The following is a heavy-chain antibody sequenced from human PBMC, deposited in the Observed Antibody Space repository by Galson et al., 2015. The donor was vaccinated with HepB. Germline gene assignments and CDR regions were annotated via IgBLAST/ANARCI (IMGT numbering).Heavy chain of an antibody. Sequence: SLRLSCAASGFTFSSYSMNWVRQAPGKGLEWVSSISSSSSYIYYADSVKGRFTISRDNAKNSLYLQMNSLRAEDTAVYYCARGGPVATGDYWGQGTLVTVSS. CDR2: ISSSSSYI. D-gene: IGHD5-12*01. CDR3: ARGGPVATGDY. CDR1: GFTFSSYS. J-gene: IGHJ4*02. V-gene: IGHV3-21*01.